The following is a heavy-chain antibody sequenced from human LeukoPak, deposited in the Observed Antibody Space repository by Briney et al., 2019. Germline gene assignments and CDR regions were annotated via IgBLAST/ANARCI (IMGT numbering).Heavy chain of an antibody. D-gene: IGHD3-22*01. Sequence: PSETLSLTCAVYGGSFSGYYWSWIRQPPGKGLEWIGEINHSGSTNYNPSLKSRVTISVDTSKNQFSLKLSSVTAADTAVYYCASSYYDSSGYVGYWGQGTLVTVSS. CDR2: INHSGST. V-gene: IGHV4-34*01. CDR1: GGSFSGYY. CDR3: ASSYYDSSGYVGY. J-gene: IGHJ4*02.